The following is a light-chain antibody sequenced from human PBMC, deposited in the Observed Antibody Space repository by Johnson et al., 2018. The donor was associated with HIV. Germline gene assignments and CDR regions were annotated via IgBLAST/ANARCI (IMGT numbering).Light chain of an antibody. CDR2: ENN. J-gene: IGLJ1*01. CDR1: SSNIGNHY. Sequence: QSVLTQPPSVSAAPGQKVTISCSGSSSNIGNHYVSWYQQLPETAPKLLIYENNKRPSGIPDRFSGSKSGTSATLGITGLQTGDEADYYCGTWDSSLSAFYVFGTGTKVTVL. CDR3: GTWDSSLSAFYV. V-gene: IGLV1-51*02.